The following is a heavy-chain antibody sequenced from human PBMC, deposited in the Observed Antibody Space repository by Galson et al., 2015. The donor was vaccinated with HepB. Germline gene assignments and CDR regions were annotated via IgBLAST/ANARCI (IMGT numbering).Heavy chain of an antibody. Sequence: SLRLSCATSGLIFRNYGMHWVRQAPGKGLEWVAVIWYDGRDQKYADAVRGRFTNSRDNARNTLYLQMSSLRVEDTALYYCAKLDSSGCSWGQGTLVTVSS. CDR2: IWYDGRDQ. V-gene: IGHV3-33*06. J-gene: IGHJ4*02. D-gene: IGHD3-22*01. CDR1: GLIFRNYG. CDR3: AKLDSSGCS.